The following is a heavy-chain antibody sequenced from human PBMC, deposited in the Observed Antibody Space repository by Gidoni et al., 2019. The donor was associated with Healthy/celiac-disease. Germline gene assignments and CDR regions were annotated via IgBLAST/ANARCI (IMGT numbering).Heavy chain of an antibody. D-gene: IGHD6-13*01. CDR3: ARVPYSSSWSISDY. CDR2: IYPGDSDT. V-gene: IGHV5-51*03. J-gene: IGHJ4*02. Sequence: EVQLVQSGAEVKQPVESLMISCQGSGSSLPSYWIGWVRQMPGKGLEWMGIIYPGDSDTRYSPSFQGQVTISADKSISTAYLQWSSLKASDTAMYYCARVPYSSSWSISDYWGQGTLVTVSS. CDR1: GSSLPSYW.